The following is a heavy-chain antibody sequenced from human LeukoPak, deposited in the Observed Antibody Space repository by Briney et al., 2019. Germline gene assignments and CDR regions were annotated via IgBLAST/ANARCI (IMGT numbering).Heavy chain of an antibody. V-gene: IGHV1-18*04. J-gene: IGHJ4*02. D-gene: IGHD2-2*01. Sequence: ASVKVSCKASENTFTNYYMHWVRQAPGQGLEWMGWIGAYNHNTNYAQKFQGRVTMTIDTSTTTVYMELRSLRSDDTAIYYCARDLMYCDTMSCYDGDFDYWGQGTPVTVSS. CDR1: ENTFTNYY. CDR2: IGAYNHNT. CDR3: ARDLMYCDTMSCYDGDFDY.